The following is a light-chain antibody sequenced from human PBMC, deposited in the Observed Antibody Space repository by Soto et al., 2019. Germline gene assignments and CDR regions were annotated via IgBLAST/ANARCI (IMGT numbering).Light chain of an antibody. CDR1: NIGSKS. Sequence: SYELTQPPSVSVVPGQTARITCGGKNIGSKSVHWYQQKPGQAPVLVVYDDSDRLSGIPERFSGSKSGNTATLTISRVEAGDEADYYCQVWDSSSDHYVFGTGTKLTVL. CDR3: QVWDSSSDHYV. J-gene: IGLJ1*01. V-gene: IGLV3-21*02. CDR2: DDS.